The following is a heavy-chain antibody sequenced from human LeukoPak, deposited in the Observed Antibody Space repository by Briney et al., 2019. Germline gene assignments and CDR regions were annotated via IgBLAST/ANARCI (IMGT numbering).Heavy chain of an antibody. CDR1: GGSFSGYY. V-gene: IGHV4-34*01. J-gene: IGHJ4*02. CDR3: ARGEQGYDY. CDR2: INHSGST. D-gene: IGHD1/OR15-1a*01. Sequence: SETLSLTCAVYGGSFSGYYWSWIRQPPGKGLEWIGEINHSGSTNYNPSLKSRVTISVDTSKNQFSLKLSSVTAADTAVYYRARGEQGYDYWGQGTLVTVSS.